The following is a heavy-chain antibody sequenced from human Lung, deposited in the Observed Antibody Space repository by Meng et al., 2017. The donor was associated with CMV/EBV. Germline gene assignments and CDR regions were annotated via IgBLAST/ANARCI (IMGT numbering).Heavy chain of an antibody. CDR2: INHSGST. D-gene: IGHD2/OR15-2a*01. V-gene: IGHV4-34*01. J-gene: IGHJ4*02. CDR1: GGSFSGYY. Sequence: QGQRQQGGAGLLKPSETLSLTCAVYGGSFSGYYWSWIRQPPGKGLEWIGEINHSGSTNYNPSLKSRVTISVDTSKNQFSLKLSSVTAADTAVYYCARGFLSFVRVFDYWGQGTLVTVSS. CDR3: ARGFLSFVRVFDY.